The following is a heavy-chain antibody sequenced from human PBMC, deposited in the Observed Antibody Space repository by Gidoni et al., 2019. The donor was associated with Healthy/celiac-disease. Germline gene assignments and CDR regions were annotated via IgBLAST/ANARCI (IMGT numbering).Heavy chain of an antibody. CDR2: INHSGST. CDR3: ARGFRAAAGRIGYYYYYYMDV. Sequence: QVQLQQWGAGLLKPSETLSLTCAVYGGSFSGYYWSWIRQPPGKGLEWIGEINHSGSTNYNPSLKSRVTISVDTSKNQFSLKLSSVTAADTAVYYCARGFRAAAGRIGYYYYYYMDVWGKGTTVTVSS. J-gene: IGHJ6*03. D-gene: IGHD6-13*01. CDR1: GGSFSGYY. V-gene: IGHV4-34*01.